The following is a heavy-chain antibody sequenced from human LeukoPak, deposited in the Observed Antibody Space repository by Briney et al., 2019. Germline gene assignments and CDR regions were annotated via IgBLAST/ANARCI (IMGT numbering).Heavy chain of an antibody. V-gene: IGHV3-20*04. CDR3: ATDLPRFECSTTRCSYWGSFDI. Sequence: GGSLRVSCAASGFTFDDHGMSWVRHAPGKGLEWVSGINWNGGSTGYADSVKGRFTISRDNAKNSLYLQMNSLKTEDTAVYYCATDLPRFECSTTRCSYWGSFDIWGQGTMVTVSS. D-gene: IGHD2-2*01. CDR1: GFTFDDHG. CDR2: INWNGGST. J-gene: IGHJ3*02.